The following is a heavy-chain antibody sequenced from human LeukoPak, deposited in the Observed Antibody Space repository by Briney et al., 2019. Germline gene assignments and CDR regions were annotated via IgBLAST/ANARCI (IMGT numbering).Heavy chain of an antibody. Sequence: GGSLRLSCAASGFTFSNAWMSWVRQAPGKGLEWVGRIKSKTDGGTTDYAAPVKGRFTISRDDSKNTLYLQMNSLRAEDTAVYYCAKGYHYYDSSGYPDAFDIWGQGTMVTVSS. CDR2: IKSKTDGGTT. D-gene: IGHD3-22*01. J-gene: IGHJ3*02. V-gene: IGHV3-15*01. CDR3: AKGYHYYDSSGYPDAFDI. CDR1: GFTFSNAW.